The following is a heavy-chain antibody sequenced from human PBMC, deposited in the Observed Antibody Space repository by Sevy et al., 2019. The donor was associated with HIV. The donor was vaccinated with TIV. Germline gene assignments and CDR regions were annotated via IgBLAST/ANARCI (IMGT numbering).Heavy chain of an antibody. CDR3: ARDAAEGPYGDTFFSNWFDA. V-gene: IGHV3-30*04. D-gene: IGHD2-21*01. CDR1: GFTFSNYP. Sequence: GGSLRLSCAASGFTFSNYPMYWVRQAPGKGLEWVATISYDGNNKYYADSVKGRFTISRDNSKNNLYLQVNTVRAEDTALYYCARDAAEGPYGDTFFSNWFDAWGQGTLVTVSS. CDR2: ISYDGNNK. J-gene: IGHJ5*02.